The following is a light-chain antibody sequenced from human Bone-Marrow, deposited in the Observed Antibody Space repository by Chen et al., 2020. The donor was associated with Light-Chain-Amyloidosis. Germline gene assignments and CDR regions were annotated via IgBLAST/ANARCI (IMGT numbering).Light chain of an antibody. CDR2: RDT. J-gene: IGLJ2*01. Sequence: SYELTQPPSVSVSPGQTARITCSGNDLPTKYAYWYQQKPGQAPVLVIHRDTERPSGISERFSGYSARTTATLTISGDQAEDEADDHCQSADSSGTYEVIFGGVTTLTVL. V-gene: IGLV3-25*03. CDR1: DLPTKY. CDR3: QSADSSGTYEVI.